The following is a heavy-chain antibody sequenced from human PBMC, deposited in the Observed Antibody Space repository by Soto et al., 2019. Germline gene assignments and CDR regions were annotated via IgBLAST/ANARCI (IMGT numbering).Heavy chain of an antibody. D-gene: IGHD6-19*01. CDR1: GGTFSNYP. J-gene: IGHJ6*02. Sequence: QVQLVQSGAEVKKPGSSVKVSCKASGGTFSNYPISWVRQAPGQGLEWLGRIIPILGITNYAQKFQGRVAITADKSQGXXYMELSSLRSEDTAVFYCAKTVMAGTPSYYYGMDVWGQGTTVTVSS. CDR3: AKTVMAGTPSYYYGMDV. CDR2: IIPILGIT. V-gene: IGHV1-69*02.